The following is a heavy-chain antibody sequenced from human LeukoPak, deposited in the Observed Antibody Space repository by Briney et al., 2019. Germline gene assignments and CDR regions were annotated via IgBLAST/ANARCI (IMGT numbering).Heavy chain of an antibody. CDR2: ISHDGSNK. Sequence: GGSLRLSCAASGFTFSSYAMHWVRQAPGKGLEWVAVISHDGSNKYYADSVKGRFTISRDNSKNTLYLQMNSLRAEDTAVYYCAKDVVTEAGGPPSYYYYYYGMDVWGQGTTVTVSS. CDR1: GFTFSSYA. D-gene: IGHD2-21*02. CDR3: AKDVVTEAGGPPSYYYYYYGMDV. J-gene: IGHJ6*02. V-gene: IGHV3-30-3*01.